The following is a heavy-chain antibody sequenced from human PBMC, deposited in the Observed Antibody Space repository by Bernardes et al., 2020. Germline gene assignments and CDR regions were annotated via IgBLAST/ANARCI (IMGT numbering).Heavy chain of an antibody. CDR2: VLYRGDT. CDR3: ASHPNKWENEDL. V-gene: IGHV4-39*02. J-gene: IGHJ5*02. Sequence: ETLFLTCSVSVSSVWRGSKFWAFLRHSPGNWPDLIVSVLYRGDTYYNPSLQSRFIISLYTSKNHFSLKLRSVTAADTAVYYCASHPNKWENEDLWGKGILVTVSS. CDR1: VSSVWRGSKF. D-gene: IGHD1-1*01.